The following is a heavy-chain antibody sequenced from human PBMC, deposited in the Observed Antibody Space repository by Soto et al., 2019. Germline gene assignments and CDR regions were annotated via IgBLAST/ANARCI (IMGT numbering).Heavy chain of an antibody. CDR3: ARDAYCSSSSCSSEYFQH. Sequence: QVQLVQSGAEVKKPGSSVKVSCKASGGTFRSSTITWVRQAPGQGLEWMGRIIPILGVANYAQSFQGRVTITAGKSTSTAYLELSSLRSEDTAVYYCARDAYCSSSSCSSEYFQHWGQGTLVTVSS. CDR1: GGTFRSST. CDR2: IIPILGVA. D-gene: IGHD2-2*01. V-gene: IGHV1-69*08. J-gene: IGHJ1*01.